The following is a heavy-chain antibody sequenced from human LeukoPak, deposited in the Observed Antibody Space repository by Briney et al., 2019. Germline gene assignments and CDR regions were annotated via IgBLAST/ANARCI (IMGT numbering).Heavy chain of an antibody. J-gene: IGHJ4*02. CDR3: AKNARETVATVLDY. Sequence: GGSLRLSCATSGFTFRTYSMTWVRQAPGKGLEWVSSISSSSTYIYYTDSVKGRFTISRDNSKNTLYLQMNSLRAEDTAVYYCAKNARETVATVLDYWGQGTLVTVSS. V-gene: IGHV3-21*01. CDR2: ISSSSTYI. D-gene: IGHD4-17*01. CDR1: GFTFRTYS.